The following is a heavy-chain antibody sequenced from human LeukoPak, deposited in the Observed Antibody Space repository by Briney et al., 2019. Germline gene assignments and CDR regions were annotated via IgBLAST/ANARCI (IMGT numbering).Heavy chain of an antibody. CDR3: ARDWGDGDGSPTSFDY. V-gene: IGHV3-30-3*01. J-gene: IGHJ4*02. D-gene: IGHD3-10*01. Sequence: GRSLRLSCAASGFTFSSYAMHWVRQAPGKGLEWVAVISYDGSNKYYADSVKGRFTISRDNSKNTLYLQMNSLRAEDTAVYYCARDWGDGDGSPTSFDYWGQGTLVTVSS. CDR1: GFTFSSYA. CDR2: ISYDGSNK.